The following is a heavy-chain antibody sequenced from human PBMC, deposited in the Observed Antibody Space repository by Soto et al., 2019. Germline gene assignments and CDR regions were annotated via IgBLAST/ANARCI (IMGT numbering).Heavy chain of an antibody. CDR1: GGSISSGGYY. CDR2: IYYSGST. J-gene: IGHJ6*02. CDR3: ARISVVVPAAMDWNYYYGMDV. V-gene: IGHV4-31*03. D-gene: IGHD2-2*01. Sequence: SETLSLTCTVSGGSISSGGYYWSWIRQHPGKGLEWIGYIYYSGSTYYNPSLKSRVTISVDTSKNQFSLKLSSVTAADTAVYYCARISVVVPAAMDWNYYYGMDVWGQGTTVTVSS.